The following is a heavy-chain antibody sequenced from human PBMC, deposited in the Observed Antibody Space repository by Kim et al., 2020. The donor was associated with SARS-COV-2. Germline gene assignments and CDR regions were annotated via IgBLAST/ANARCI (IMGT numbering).Heavy chain of an antibody. J-gene: IGHJ4*02. Sequence: ASVKVSCKASGYTFTSYAMHWVRQAPGQRLEWLGWINAGNGNTKYSQKFQGRVTITRDTSASTAYLDLSSLRSEDTAVYYCARGGPVSRYDILTGYRYYFDYWGQGTLVTVSS. V-gene: IGHV1-3*01. CDR2: INAGNGNT. CDR1: GYTFTSYA. CDR3: ARGGPVSRYDILTGYRYYFDY. D-gene: IGHD3-9*01.